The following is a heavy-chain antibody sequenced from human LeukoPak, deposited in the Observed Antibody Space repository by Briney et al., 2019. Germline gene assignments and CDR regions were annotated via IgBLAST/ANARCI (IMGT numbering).Heavy chain of an antibody. V-gene: IGHV3-7*01. CDR1: GFTFSSYA. D-gene: IGHD2-2*03. CDR2: IKKDGSDK. Sequence: GGSLRLSCAASGFTFSSYAMSWVRQAPGKGLEWLANIKKDGSDKYYVDSVKGRFTISRDNANNLLYLQLNSLRAEDTAVYYCAGGDGWITDIWGHGTMVTVSS. CDR3: AGGDGWITDI. J-gene: IGHJ3*02.